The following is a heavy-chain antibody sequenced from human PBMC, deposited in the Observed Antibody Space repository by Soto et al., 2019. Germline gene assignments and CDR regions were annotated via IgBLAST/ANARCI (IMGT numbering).Heavy chain of an antibody. Sequence: SETLSLTCAVSGGSISSGGYSWSWIRQPPGKGLEWIGYIYHSGSTYYNPSLKSRVTISVDRSKNQFSLKLSSVTAADTAVYYCARGLDYYDSSGYPSPYYYYYGMDVWGQGTTVTVSS. D-gene: IGHD3-22*01. J-gene: IGHJ6*02. CDR2: IYHSGST. V-gene: IGHV4-30-2*01. CDR1: GGSISSGGYS. CDR3: ARGLDYYDSSGYPSPYYYYYGMDV.